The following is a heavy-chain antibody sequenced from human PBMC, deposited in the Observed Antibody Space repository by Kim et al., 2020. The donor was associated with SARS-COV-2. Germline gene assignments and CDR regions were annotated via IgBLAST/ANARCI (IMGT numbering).Heavy chain of an antibody. CDR2: ISYDGSNK. V-gene: IGHV3-30*18. Sequence: GGSLRLSCAASGFTFSSYGMHWVRQAPGKGLEWVAVISYDGSNKYYADSVKGRFTISRDNSKNTLYLQMNSLRVEDTAVYYCAKGDTARVVLTATDFDSWGQGTLFTVSS. CDR1: GFTFSSYG. CDR3: AKGDTARVVLTATDFDS. J-gene: IGHJ4*02. D-gene: IGHD2-21*02.